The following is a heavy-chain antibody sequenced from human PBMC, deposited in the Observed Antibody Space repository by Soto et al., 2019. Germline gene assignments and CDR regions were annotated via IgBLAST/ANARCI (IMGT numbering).Heavy chain of an antibody. D-gene: IGHD3-9*01. CDR1: GYTFTSYD. CDR2: MNPNSGNT. V-gene: IGHV1-8*01. J-gene: IGHJ4*02. CDR3: AGGRRVYGYFDWNSRWY. Sequence: QVQLVQSGAEVKKPGASVKVSCKASGYTFTSYDINWVRQATGQGLEWMGWMNPNSGNTGYAQKFQGRVTMTRNTPISTAKGGLGGLRSEDTAVFYCAGGRRVYGYFDWNSRWYGGQGTLVTVSA.